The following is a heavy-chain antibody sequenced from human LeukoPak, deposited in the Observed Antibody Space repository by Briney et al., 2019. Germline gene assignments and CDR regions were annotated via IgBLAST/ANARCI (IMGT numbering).Heavy chain of an antibody. CDR3: ARIPYNWNDGYYFDY. J-gene: IGHJ4*02. CDR2: IYYSGST. V-gene: IGHV4-59*01. CDR1: GGSISSYY. D-gene: IGHD1-1*01. Sequence: SETLSLTCTVSGGSISSYYWSWIRQSPGKGLEWIGYIYYSGSTNYNPSLKSRVTISVDTSKNQFSLKLSSVTAADTAVYYCARIPYNWNDGYYFDYWGQGTLVTVSS.